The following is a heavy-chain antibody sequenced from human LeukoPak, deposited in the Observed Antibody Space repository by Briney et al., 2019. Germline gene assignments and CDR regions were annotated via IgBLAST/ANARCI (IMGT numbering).Heavy chain of an antibody. Sequence: GESLKISCKGSGYSFTSYWIGWVRQMPGKSLEWMGIIYPGDSDTRYSPSFQGQVTISADKSISTAYLQWSSLKASDTAMYYCARVVVAAGGWFDPWGQGTLVTVSS. CDR2: IYPGDSDT. J-gene: IGHJ5*02. CDR1: GYSFTSYW. V-gene: IGHV5-51*01. D-gene: IGHD2-15*01. CDR3: ARVVVAAGGWFDP.